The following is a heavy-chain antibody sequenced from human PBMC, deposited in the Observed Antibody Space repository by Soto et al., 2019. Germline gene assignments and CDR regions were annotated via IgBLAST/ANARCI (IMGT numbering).Heavy chain of an antibody. CDR3: ARDGYSGYADGIPFDY. CDR2: FAGDFINT. D-gene: IGHD5-12*01. V-gene: IGHV3-23*01. Sequence: EVHLLESGGGLVQPGGSLRLSCAASGFTVNNHAMHWVRQAPGEGLEWVSGFAGDFINTRYADSVKGRFTISRDNSKNTLYLQMNSLRAEDTAVYYCARDGYSGYADGIPFDYWGQGTLVTVSS. J-gene: IGHJ4*02. CDR1: GFTVNNHA.